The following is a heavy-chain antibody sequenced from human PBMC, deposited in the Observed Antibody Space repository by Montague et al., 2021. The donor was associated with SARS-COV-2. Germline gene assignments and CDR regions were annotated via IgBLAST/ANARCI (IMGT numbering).Heavy chain of an antibody. CDR1: GYSISSGYC. CDR3: LGRAGAACYYYGTDV. D-gene: IGHD2-15*01. V-gene: IGHV4-38-2*02. Sequence: SETLSLTCTVSGYSISSGYCWGWMRQPPGKGLGWGGGIYHSGSTYYNPSLKSRVTISVDTSKNQFSLKLSSVTAADTAVYYSLGRAGAACYYYGTDVWGQGTMVTVSS. CDR2: IYHSGST. J-gene: IGHJ6*02.